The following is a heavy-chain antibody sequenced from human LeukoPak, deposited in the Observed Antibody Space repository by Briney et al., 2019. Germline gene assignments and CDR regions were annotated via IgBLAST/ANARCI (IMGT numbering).Heavy chain of an antibody. J-gene: IGHJ3*02. D-gene: IGHD5-18*01. V-gene: IGHV1-69*13. CDR1: GGTFSSYA. CDR2: IIPIFGTA. CDR3: ARVDRVGYHDAFDI. Sequence: SVTVSCKASGGTFSSYAISWVRQAPGQGLEWMGGIIPIFGTANYAQKFQGRVTITADESTSTAYMELSSLRSEDTAVYYCARVDRVGYHDAFDIWGQGTMVTVSS.